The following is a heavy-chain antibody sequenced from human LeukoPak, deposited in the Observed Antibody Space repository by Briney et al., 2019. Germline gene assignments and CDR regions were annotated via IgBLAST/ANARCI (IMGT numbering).Heavy chain of an antibody. CDR2: ISGSGGST. J-gene: IGHJ5*02. CDR1: GFTFSSYA. D-gene: IGHD3-10*01. CDR3: AKDFPRNYYGSGSYYPGFDP. V-gene: IGHV3-23*01. Sequence: GGSLRLSCAASGFTFSSYAMSWVRQAPGKGLEWVSAISGSGGSTYYADSVKGRFTISRDNSKNTLYLQMNSLRAEDTAVYYCAKDFPRNYYGSGSYYPGFDPWGQGTLVTVSP.